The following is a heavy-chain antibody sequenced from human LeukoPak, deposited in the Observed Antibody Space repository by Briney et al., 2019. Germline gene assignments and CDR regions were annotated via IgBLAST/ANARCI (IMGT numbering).Heavy chain of an antibody. CDR3: ARIGLLGDAFDI. Sequence: GASVKVSCKASGGTFSSYAISWVRQAPGQGLEWMGRIIPILGIANYAQKFQGRVTITADKSTSTAYMELSSLRSEDTAVYYCARIGLLGDAFDIWGQGTMVTVSS. J-gene: IGHJ3*02. CDR1: GGTFSSYA. D-gene: IGHD2-8*02. CDR2: IIPILGIA. V-gene: IGHV1-69*04.